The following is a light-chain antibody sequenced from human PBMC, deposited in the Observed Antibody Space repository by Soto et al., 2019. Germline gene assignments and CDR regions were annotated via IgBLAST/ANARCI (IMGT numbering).Light chain of an antibody. CDR2: EAS. CDR3: QHYHVYPWT. Sequence: DIQMTQSPSTLSASVGDRVTITCPASQTISRWLAWYQQKPGKVPKLLVYEASRLQSGVPSRYSGSGSETEYSRTLSSLQSDDCATYYCQHYHVYPWTFGQGTNVHI. CDR1: QTISRW. V-gene: IGKV1-5*03. J-gene: IGKJ1*01.